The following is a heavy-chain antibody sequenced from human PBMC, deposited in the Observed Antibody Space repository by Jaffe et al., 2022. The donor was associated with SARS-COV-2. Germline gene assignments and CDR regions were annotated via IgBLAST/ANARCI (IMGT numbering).Heavy chain of an antibody. CDR1: GASLSGPDYY. J-gene: IGHJ3*02. V-gene: IGHV4-39*01. D-gene: IGHD2-21*01. Sequence: QLQLQESGPRLVKSSETLSLTCTVSGASLSGPDYYWGWVRQAPGKGLEWIGSISNSGNSYYNPSLQSRVTISVDTSKTHISLRLSSVTAADTAVYFCARHYSCTTLSCYSVAGRHDAFDIWGQGTMVTVSS. CDR2: ISNSGNS. CDR3: ARHYSCTTLSCYSVAGRHDAFDI.